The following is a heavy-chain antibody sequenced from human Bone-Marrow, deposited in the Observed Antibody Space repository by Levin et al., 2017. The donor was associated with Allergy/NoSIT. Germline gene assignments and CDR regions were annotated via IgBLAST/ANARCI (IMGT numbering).Heavy chain of an antibody. Sequence: ASVKVSCKASGYSFTSYGISWVRQAPGQGPEWMGWISGYNGNTNYGQKVQGRVAMTRDTPTSTVYMELRSLRSDDTAVYYCARDLSGMAARFGGGAFDIWGQGTTITIS. CDR3: ARDLSGMAARFGGGAFDI. CDR2: ISGYNGNT. J-gene: IGHJ3*02. CDR1: GYSFTSYG. V-gene: IGHV1-18*01. D-gene: IGHD6-6*01.